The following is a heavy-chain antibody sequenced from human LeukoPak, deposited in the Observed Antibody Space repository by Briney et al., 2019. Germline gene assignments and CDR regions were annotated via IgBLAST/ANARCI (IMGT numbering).Heavy chain of an antibody. D-gene: IGHD6-19*01. CDR2: ISAYNGNT. CDR3: ARDAPGCPDEVVDY. J-gene: IGHJ4*02. Sequence: ASVKVSCKASGYTFTSYGISWVRQAPGQGLEWMGWISAYNGNTNYAQKLQGRVTMTTDTSTSTAYMELRSLRSDDTAVYYCARDAPGCPDEVVDYWGQGTLVTVSS. V-gene: IGHV1-18*01. CDR1: GYTFTSYG.